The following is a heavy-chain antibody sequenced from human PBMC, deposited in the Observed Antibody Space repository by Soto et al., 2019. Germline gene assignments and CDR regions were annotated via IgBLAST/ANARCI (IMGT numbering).Heavy chain of an antibody. Sequence: SETLSLTCTVSGGSINTFYWSWVRQPAGKGLEWIGRIFSSGSTSFNPSLESRVAMSVDASKNHFSLNLSSVTAADMAVYYCAREGSYSAYNFAHGIQLWSFDFWGQGALVTVSS. J-gene: IGHJ4*02. CDR1: GGSINTFY. D-gene: IGHD5-12*01. CDR2: IFSSGST. V-gene: IGHV4-4*07. CDR3: AREGSYSAYNFAHGIQLWSFDF.